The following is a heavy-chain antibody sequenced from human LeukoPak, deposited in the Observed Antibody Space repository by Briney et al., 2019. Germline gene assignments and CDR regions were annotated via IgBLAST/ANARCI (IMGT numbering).Heavy chain of an antibody. CDR2: INPNSGGT. V-gene: IGHV1-2*02. CDR3: ARRVAAFAFDI. CDR1: GYTFTGYY. D-gene: IGHD2-15*01. J-gene: IGHJ3*02. Sequence: ASVKVSCKASGYTFTGYYVHWVRQAPGQGLEWMGWINPNSGGTNYAQKFQGRVTISADKSISTAYLQWSSLKASDTAMYYCARRVAAFAFDIWGQGTMVTVSS.